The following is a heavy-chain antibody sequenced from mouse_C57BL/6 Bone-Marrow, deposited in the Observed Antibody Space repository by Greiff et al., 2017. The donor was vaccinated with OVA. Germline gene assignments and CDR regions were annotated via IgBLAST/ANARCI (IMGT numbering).Heavy chain of an antibody. Sequence: VQLQESGAELVKPGASVKISCKASGYAFSSYWMNWVKQRPGKGLEWIGQIYPGDGDTNYNGKFKGKATLTADKSSSTAYMQLSSLTSEDSAVYFCARSYGNYLYYFDYWGQGTTLTVSS. J-gene: IGHJ2*01. D-gene: IGHD2-1*01. CDR2: IYPGDGDT. V-gene: IGHV1-80*01. CDR1: GYAFSSYW. CDR3: ARSYGNYLYYFDY.